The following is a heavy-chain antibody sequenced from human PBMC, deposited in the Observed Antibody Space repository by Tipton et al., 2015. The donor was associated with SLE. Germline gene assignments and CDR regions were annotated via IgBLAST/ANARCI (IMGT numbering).Heavy chain of an antibody. CDR2: IRYYGSNK. D-gene: IGHD3-10*01. CDR1: GFTFSSYG. V-gene: IGHV3-30*02. Sequence: SLRLSCAASGFTFSSYGVHWVRQAPGKGLEWVAFIRYYGSNKYYADSVKGRFTISRDNSKNTLYLQMNSLRVDDTAVYYCAREGSGSYGVYWGQGTLVTVSS. J-gene: IGHJ4*02. CDR3: AREGSGSYGVY.